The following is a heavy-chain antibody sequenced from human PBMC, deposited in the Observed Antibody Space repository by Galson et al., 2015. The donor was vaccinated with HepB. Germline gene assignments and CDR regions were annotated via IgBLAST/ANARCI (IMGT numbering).Heavy chain of an antibody. V-gene: IGHV3-33*01. Sequence: SLRLSCAASGFTFSSYGMHWVRQAPGKGLEWVAVIWYDGSNKYYADSVKGRFTISRDNSKNTLYLQMNSLRAEDTAVYYCARDGVYNWDYKPLGAFDIWGQGTMVTVSS. D-gene: IGHD1-7*01. CDR2: IWYDGSNK. CDR3: ARDGVYNWDYKPLGAFDI. CDR1: GFTFSSYG. J-gene: IGHJ3*02.